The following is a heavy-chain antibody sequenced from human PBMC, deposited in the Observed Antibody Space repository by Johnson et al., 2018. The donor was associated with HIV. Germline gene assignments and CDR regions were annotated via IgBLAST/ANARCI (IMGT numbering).Heavy chain of an antibody. CDR3: AREIRVGATGDAFDI. CDR2: ISGGST. J-gene: IGHJ3*02. Sequence: VQLVESGGGLVQPGGSLRLSCAASGFTFSSYWMSWVRQAPGKGLEWVASISGGSTYYADSRQGRFTISRDNSKNTLYLQMNSLRAEDTAVYYCAREIRVGATGDAFDIWGQGTMVIVSS. D-gene: IGHD1-26*01. CDR1: GFTFSSYW. V-gene: IGHV3-38-3*01.